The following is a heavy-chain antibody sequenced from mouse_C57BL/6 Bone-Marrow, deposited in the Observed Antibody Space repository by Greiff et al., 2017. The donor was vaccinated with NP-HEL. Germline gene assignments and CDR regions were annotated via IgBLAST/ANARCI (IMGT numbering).Heavy chain of an antibody. CDR2: IYPSDSET. CDR3: ATYYSNYVRLFAY. D-gene: IGHD2-5*01. V-gene: IGHV1-61*01. Sequence: QVQLQQPGAELVRPGSSVKLSCKASGYTFTSYWMDWVKQRPGQGLEWIGNIYPSDSETHYNQKFKDKATLTVDKSSSTAYMQLSSLTSEDSAVYYCATYYSNYVRLFAYWGQGTLVTVSA. CDR1: GYTFTSYW. J-gene: IGHJ3*01.